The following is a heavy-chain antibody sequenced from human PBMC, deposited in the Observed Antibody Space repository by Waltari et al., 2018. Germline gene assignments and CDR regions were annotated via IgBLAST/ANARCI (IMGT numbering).Heavy chain of an antibody. CDR2: INHSGRT. CDR3: ARGRITIFGVVKGYFDY. J-gene: IGHJ4*02. D-gene: IGHD3-3*01. V-gene: IGHV4-34*01. Sequence: QVQLQQWGAGLLKPSETLSLTCAVYGGSFSGYYWSWIRQPPGKGLEWIGEINHSGRTNYNPSLKSRVTISVDTSKNQFSLKLSSVTAADTAVYYCARGRITIFGVVKGYFDYWGQGTLVTVSS. CDR1: GGSFSGYY.